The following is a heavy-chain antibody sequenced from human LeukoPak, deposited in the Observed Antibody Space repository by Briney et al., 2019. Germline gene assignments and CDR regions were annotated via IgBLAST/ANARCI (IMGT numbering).Heavy chain of an antibody. J-gene: IGHJ5*02. CDR1: GLTFSSRW. CDR3: ARDWGSSGWYNWFDP. D-gene: IGHD3-16*01. Sequence: PGGSLRLSCAASGLTFSSRWMHWVRQAPGKGLVWVSRITNNGSSTTYADSVKGRLTISRDNSENTLYLQMNGLRAEDTAVYYCARDWGSSGWYNWFDPWGQGTLVIVSS. CDR2: ITNNGSST. V-gene: IGHV3-74*01.